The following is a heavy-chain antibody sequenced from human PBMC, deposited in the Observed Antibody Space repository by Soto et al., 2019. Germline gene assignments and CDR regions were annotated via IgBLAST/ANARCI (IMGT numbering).Heavy chain of an antibody. J-gene: IGHJ6*02. CDR3: ARNMDYYYGPGSGNGHGF. D-gene: IGHD3-10*01. CDR1: GYTFTAYY. CDR2: INTKFGDT. V-gene: IGHV1-2*02. Sequence: QVQLVQSGAEVKEPGDSVRVSCEASGYTFTAYYIHWVRQAPGQGLEWMGWINTKFGDTTYAQDCQGRVSMTRDMSISTVYMEWSRLTSGDTAMYYCARNMDYYYGPGSGNGHGFWGQGTTVTVFS.